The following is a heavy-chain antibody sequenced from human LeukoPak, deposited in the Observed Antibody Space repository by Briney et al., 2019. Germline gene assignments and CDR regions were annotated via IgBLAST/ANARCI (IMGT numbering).Heavy chain of an antibody. D-gene: IGHD1-26*01. J-gene: IGHJ4*02. CDR3: ARDRGVGATEFDY. Sequence: ASVKVSCKTSGYTFSDYYIHWIRQAPGQGLEWVGWINPNSGDTDYAQKFQGRVTMTRDTSISTAYMELSRLRSDDTAVYYCARDRGVGATEFDYWGQGTLVTVSS. CDR1: GYTFSDYY. V-gene: IGHV1-2*02. CDR2: INPNSGDT.